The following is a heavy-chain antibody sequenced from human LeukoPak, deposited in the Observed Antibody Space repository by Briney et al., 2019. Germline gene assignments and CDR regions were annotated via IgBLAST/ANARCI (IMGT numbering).Heavy chain of an antibody. D-gene: IGHD4-23*01. Sequence: GRSLRLSCAASGFTFSSYGMHWVRQAPGKGLEWVAVIWYDGSNKYYADSVKGRFTISRDNSKDTLYLQMNSLRAEDTAVYYCARDTAGGNHDAFDIRGQGTMVTVSS. CDR3: ARDTAGGNHDAFDI. V-gene: IGHV3-33*01. CDR2: IWYDGSNK. CDR1: GFTFSSYG. J-gene: IGHJ3*02.